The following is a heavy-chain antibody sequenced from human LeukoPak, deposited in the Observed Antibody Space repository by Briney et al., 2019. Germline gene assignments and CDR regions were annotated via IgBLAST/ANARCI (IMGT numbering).Heavy chain of an antibody. J-gene: IGHJ4*02. CDR2: ISSGGSTI. CDR1: GFTFSDYY. D-gene: IGHD3-10*01. CDR3: ARDRDAWFGELSSFDY. Sequence: GGSLRLSCAASGFTFSDYYMSWIRQAPGKGLEWVSYISSGGSTIYYADSVKGRFTISRDNAKNSLYLQMNSLRAEDTAVYYCARDRDAWFGELSSFDYWGQGTLVTVSS. V-gene: IGHV3-11*01.